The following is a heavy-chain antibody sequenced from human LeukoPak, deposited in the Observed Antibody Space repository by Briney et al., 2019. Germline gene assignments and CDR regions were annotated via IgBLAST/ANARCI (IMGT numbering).Heavy chain of an antibody. V-gene: IGHV3-23*01. CDR1: GFTSSNHA. D-gene: IGHD1-7*01. J-gene: IGHJ4*02. CDR3: AKDPYSYKNYARSIDY. CDR2: IRGTGGGT. Sequence: GGSLRLSCAASGFTSSNHAMSWVRQALGQGLDWVSGIRGTGGGTNSAGSVKGRFTISRDNSKHTLYLQMNSLRAEDTAVYYCAKDPYSYKNYARSIDYWGEGILVTVS.